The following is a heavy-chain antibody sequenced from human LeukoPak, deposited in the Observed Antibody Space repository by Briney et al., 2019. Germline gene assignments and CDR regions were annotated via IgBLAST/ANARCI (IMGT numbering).Heavy chain of an antibody. CDR1: GGSISSSNW. D-gene: IGHD1-26*01. Sequence: SETLSLTCAVSGGSISSSNWWSWVRQPPGKGLEWIGEIYHSGSTNYNPSLKSRVTISVDTSINQFSLKLSSVTAADTAVYYCARLSGSPSRFDYWGQGTLVTVSS. V-gene: IGHV4-4*02. CDR2: IYHSGST. CDR3: ARLSGSPSRFDY. J-gene: IGHJ4*02.